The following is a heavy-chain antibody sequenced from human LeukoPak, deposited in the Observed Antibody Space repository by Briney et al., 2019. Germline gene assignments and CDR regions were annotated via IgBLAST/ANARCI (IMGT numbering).Heavy chain of an antibody. CDR3: ARVGIVGPTLGP. CDR1: GGSFSGYY. Sequence: SETLSLTCAVYGGSFSGYYWSCIRQPPGKGLEWIGEINHSGSTNYNPSLKRRVTISVDTSKNQFSLKLSSVTAADTAVYYCARVGIVGPTLGPWGQGTLVTVSS. D-gene: IGHD1-26*01. J-gene: IGHJ5*02. V-gene: IGHV4-34*01. CDR2: INHSGST.